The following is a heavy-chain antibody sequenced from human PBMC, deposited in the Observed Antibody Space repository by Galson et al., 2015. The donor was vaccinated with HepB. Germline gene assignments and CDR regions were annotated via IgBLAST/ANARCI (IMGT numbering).Heavy chain of an antibody. Sequence: SVKVSCKASGYTFTGYYMHWVRQAPGQGLEWMGWINPNSGGTNYAQKFQGWVTMTRDTSISTAYMELSRLRSDDTAVYYCARTALPEEDPTRFYYYYGMDVWGQGTTVTVSS. V-gene: IGHV1-2*04. D-gene: IGHD2-21*02. CDR3: ARTALPEEDPTRFYYYYGMDV. J-gene: IGHJ6*02. CDR1: GYTFTGYY. CDR2: INPNSGGT.